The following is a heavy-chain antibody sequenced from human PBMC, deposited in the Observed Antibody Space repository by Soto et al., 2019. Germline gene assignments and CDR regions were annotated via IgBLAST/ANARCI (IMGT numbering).Heavy chain of an antibody. CDR1: GFIFSTFE. Sequence: EVQLVESGGGLVQPGGSLRLSCAASGFIFSTFEMNWVRQAPGKGLEWVSYISTGGFIYYADSVKGRFTISRDNAKNSLYLQMNSLRAEDTAVYYCARQIVAGHYFDYWGQGSLVTVSA. V-gene: IGHV3-48*03. CDR2: ISTGGFI. CDR3: ARQIVAGHYFDY. D-gene: IGHD2-21*01. J-gene: IGHJ4*02.